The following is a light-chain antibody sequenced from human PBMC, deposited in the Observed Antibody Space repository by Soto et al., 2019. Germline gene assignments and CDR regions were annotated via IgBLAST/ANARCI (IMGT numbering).Light chain of an antibody. J-gene: IGLJ2*01. CDR1: SSDVGGYNY. V-gene: IGLV2-14*01. Sequence: QSALTQPASVSGSPGQSITISCTGTSSDVGGYNYVSWYQQHPGKAPKLMIYDVSNRPSGVSNRFSGSKSGNTASLTISGLPAEDAAAYYYSSYTSSSTYVVFGGGTKLTVL. CDR3: SSYTSSSTYVV. CDR2: DVS.